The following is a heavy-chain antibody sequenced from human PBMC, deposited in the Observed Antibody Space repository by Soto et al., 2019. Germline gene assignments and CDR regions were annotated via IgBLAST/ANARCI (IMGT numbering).Heavy chain of an antibody. V-gene: IGHV3-23*01. D-gene: IGHD6-19*01. CDR2: ISGSGGST. Sequence: EVQLLESGGGLVQPGGSLRLSCAASGFTFSSYAMSWVRQAPGKGLEWVSAISGSGGSTYYADSVKGRFTISRDNSKNALYQQMDRLRADDRAGYYCAKDPISSDWYLSYFDSWGQVTLITVSS. CDR3: AKDPISSDWYLSYFDS. CDR1: GFTFSSYA. J-gene: IGHJ4*02.